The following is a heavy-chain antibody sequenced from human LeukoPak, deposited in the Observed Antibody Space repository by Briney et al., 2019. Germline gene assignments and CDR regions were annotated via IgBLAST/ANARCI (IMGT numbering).Heavy chain of an antibody. V-gene: IGHV1-8*01. CDR3: ARGGGALARPYYDFWSGYYTWFDP. CDR2: MNPNSGNT. CDR1: GYTFTSYD. D-gene: IGHD3-3*01. J-gene: IGHJ5*02. Sequence: VASVKVSCKASGYTFTSYDINWVRQATGQGLEWMGWMNPNSGNTGYAQKFQGRVTMTRNTSISTAYMELSSLRSEDTAVYYCARGGGALARPYYDFWSGYYTWFDPWGQGTLVTVSS.